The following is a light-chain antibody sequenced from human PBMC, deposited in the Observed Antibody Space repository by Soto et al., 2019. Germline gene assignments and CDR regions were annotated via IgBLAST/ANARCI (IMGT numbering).Light chain of an antibody. J-gene: IGLJ1*01. CDR3: ASYTTSSTYV. CDR2: EVS. V-gene: IGLV2-14*02. CDR1: SSDVGSYNL. Sequence: SVLTQPASVSESPGQSITISCTGTSSDVGSYNLVSWYQQHPGKAPKLMIYEVSKRPSGVSNRFSGSESGNTASLTISGLQAEDEADYYCASYTTSSTYVFGTGTKVTVL.